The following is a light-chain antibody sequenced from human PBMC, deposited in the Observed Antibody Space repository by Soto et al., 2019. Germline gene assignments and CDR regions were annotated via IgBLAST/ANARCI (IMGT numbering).Light chain of an antibody. J-gene: IGKJ1*01. Sequence: DIQMTHSHSPLSASLEDRVIITCRASQSISNHLNWYQHQPGKPPKLLIYAASSLQDGVPSRFSGGGSGTAFSLIISGLQPGDSATYYCQQTYTSVATFGQGTKVDIK. V-gene: IGKV1-39*01. CDR1: QSISNH. CDR3: QQTYTSVAT. CDR2: AAS.